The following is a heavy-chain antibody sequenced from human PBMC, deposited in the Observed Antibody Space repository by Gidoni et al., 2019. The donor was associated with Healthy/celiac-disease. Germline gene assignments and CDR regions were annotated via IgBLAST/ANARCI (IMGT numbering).Heavy chain of an antibody. V-gene: IGHV3-11*01. CDR3: ARDGRFLEWLLYRYNAFDI. CDR2: ISSSGSTI. CDR1: GFPFSDYY. Sequence: QVHLVASVGGLVKPGGSLSLSCAASGFPFSDYYMRGIRQAPGKGPEWVSYISSSGSTIYDADSVKGRFTISRDNAKNSLYLQMNSLRAEDTAVYYWARDGRFLEWLLYRYNAFDIWGQGTMVTVSS. J-gene: IGHJ3*02. D-gene: IGHD3-3*01.